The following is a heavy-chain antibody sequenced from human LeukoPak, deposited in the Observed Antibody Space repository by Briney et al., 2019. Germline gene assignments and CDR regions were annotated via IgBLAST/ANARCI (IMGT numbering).Heavy chain of an antibody. J-gene: IGHJ4*02. CDR3: ARSPPVWSACS. V-gene: IGHV3-21*01. CDR2: ISSSSSYI. D-gene: IGHD3-3*01. CDR1: GFTFSSYS. Sequence: PGGSLRLSCAASGFTFSSYSMNWVRQAPGKGLEWVSSISSSSSYIYYADSVKGRFTISRDNAQNSLFLQMDSLRAEDTAVYYCARSPPVWSACSWGQGILVTVSS.